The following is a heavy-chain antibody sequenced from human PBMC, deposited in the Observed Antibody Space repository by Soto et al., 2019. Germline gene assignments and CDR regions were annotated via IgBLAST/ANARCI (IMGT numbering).Heavy chain of an antibody. J-gene: IGHJ4*02. Sequence: XESLKISFKGSGYSCAGYWITWVRQNPGKGLEWMGRIDPSDSQTYYSPSFRGHVTISVTKSITTVFLQWSSLRASDTAMYYCARQIYDSDTGPNFQYYFDSWGQGTPVTVSS. CDR1: GYSCAGYW. CDR2: IDPSDSQT. CDR3: ARQIYDSDTGPNFQYYFDS. D-gene: IGHD3-22*01. V-gene: IGHV5-10-1*01.